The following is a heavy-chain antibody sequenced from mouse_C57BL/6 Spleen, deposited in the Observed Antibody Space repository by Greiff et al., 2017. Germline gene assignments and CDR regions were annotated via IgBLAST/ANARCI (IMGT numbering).Heavy chain of an antibody. Sequence: EVQLVESGGDLVKPGGSLKLSCAASGFTFSSYGMSWVRQTPDKRLEWVATISSGGSYTYYPDSVKGRFTISRDNAKNTLYLQMSRLKSEDTARYYCARPYYYGSSSYYAMDYWGQGTSVTVSA. CDR2: ISSGGSYT. CDR3: ARPYYYGSSSYYAMDY. D-gene: IGHD1-1*01. CDR1: GFTFSSYG. V-gene: IGHV5-6*01. J-gene: IGHJ4*01.